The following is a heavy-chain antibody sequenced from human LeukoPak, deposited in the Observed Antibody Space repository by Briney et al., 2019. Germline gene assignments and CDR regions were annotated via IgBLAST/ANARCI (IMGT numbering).Heavy chain of an antibody. D-gene: IGHD3-10*01. J-gene: IGHJ4*02. V-gene: IGHV3-66*01. Sequence: PGGSLRLSCAASGFALSTNYMTWVRQAPGKGLEWVSLIYSAGDKYYADSVEGRFTISRDNFKNTLYLQMGSLRAEDMAVYYCARATYYYGSGSSSPFDYWGQGTLVTVSS. CDR3: ARATYYYGSGSSSPFDY. CDR2: IYSAGDK. CDR1: GFALSTNY.